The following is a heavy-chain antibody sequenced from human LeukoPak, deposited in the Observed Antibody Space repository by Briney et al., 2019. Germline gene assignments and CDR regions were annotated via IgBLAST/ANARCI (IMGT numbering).Heavy chain of an antibody. J-gene: IGHJ4*02. CDR3: AREGPGFDY. Sequence: ASVKVSCKASGYTFTSNYMHWVRQAPGQGLEWMGIINPSGGSTIYAQKFQGRVTMTRDTSTSTVYMELSSLRSGDTAVYYCAREGPGFDYWGQGTLVTVSS. CDR1: GYTFTSNY. V-gene: IGHV1-46*01. CDR2: INPSGGST. D-gene: IGHD1-14*01.